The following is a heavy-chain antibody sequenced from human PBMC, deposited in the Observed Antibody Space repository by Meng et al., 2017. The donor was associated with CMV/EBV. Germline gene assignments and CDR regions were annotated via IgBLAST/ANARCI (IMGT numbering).Heavy chain of an antibody. CDR3: VFPKGGRGDDAFDI. J-gene: IGHJ3*02. Sequence: GESLKISCAASGFIFSDYYMNWIRQAPGKGLEWVSYISSRGDIIHYADSVKGRFTLSRDNAKNSLYLQMNSLRAEDTAMYYCVFPKGGRGDDAFDIWGQGTMVIVSS. D-gene: IGHD7-27*01. CDR2: ISSRGDII. V-gene: IGHV3-11*04. CDR1: GFIFSDYY.